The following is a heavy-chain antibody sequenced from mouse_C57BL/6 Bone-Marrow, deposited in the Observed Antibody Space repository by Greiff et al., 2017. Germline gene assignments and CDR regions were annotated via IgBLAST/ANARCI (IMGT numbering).Heavy chain of an antibody. V-gene: IGHV1-82*01. Sequence: QVQLKESGPELVKPGASVKISCKASGYAFSSSWMNWVKQRPGKGLEWIGRIYPGDGDTNYNGKFKGKAKLTADKSSSTAYMQLSILTSEDSAVYFCASRLYYYAMDYWGQGTSVTVSS. CDR1: GYAFSSSW. CDR3: ASRLYYYAMDY. J-gene: IGHJ4*01. CDR2: IYPGDGDT.